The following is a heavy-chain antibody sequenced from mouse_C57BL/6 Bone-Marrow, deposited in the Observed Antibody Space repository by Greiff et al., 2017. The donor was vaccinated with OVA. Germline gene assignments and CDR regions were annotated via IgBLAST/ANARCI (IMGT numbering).Heavy chain of an antibody. CDR2: IDPETGGT. V-gene: IGHV1-15*01. CDR3: TRSYSNYGDFDY. J-gene: IGHJ2*01. D-gene: IGHD2-5*01. CDR1: GYTFTDYE. Sequence: VKLQESGAELVRPGASVTLSCKASGYTFTDYEMHWVKQTPVHGLEWIGAIDPETGGTAYNQKFKGKAILTADKSSSTAYMELRSLTSEDSAFYYCTRSYSNYGDFDYWGQGTTLTVSS.